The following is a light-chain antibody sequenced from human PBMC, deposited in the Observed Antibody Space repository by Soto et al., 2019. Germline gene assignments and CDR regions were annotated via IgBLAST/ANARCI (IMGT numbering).Light chain of an antibody. CDR1: SSDVGAYNF. CDR2: EVS. V-gene: IGLV2-14*01. Sequence: QSVLTQPASVSGSPGQSITISCTGSSSDVGAYNFVSWYQQHPGQGPKLMIFEVSNRPSGVSNRFSGSKSGNSASLTISGLQAEDEADYYCISYTTRRTLVXGTGTKVTVL. J-gene: IGLJ1*01. CDR3: ISYTTRRTLV.